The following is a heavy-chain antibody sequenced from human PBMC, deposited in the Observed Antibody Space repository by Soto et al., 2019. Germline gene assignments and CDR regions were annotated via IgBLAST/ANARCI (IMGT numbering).Heavy chain of an antibody. CDR2: ISYDGSNK. D-gene: IGHD2-2*01. CDR1: GFTFGSFG. V-gene: IGHV3-30*03. J-gene: IGHJ6*02. Sequence: GGSLRLSCAVSGFTFGSFGMHWVRQTPGKGLEWVAVISYDGSNKYYADSVKGRFTISRDNSKNTLYLQMNSLRAEDTAVYYCARDGAMRDYPYYYYYYGMDVWGQGTTVTVS. CDR3: ARDGAMRDYPYYYYYYGMDV.